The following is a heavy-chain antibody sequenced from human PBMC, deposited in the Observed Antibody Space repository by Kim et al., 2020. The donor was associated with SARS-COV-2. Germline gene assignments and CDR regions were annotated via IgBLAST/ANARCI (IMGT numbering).Heavy chain of an antibody. CDR1: GASISGGDYQ. CDR3: ARAGKWQPYFNY. D-gene: IGHD1-26*01. CDR2: IYYRGHP. V-gene: IGHV4-31*03. J-gene: IGHJ4*02. Sequence: SETLSLTCSVSGASISGGDYQWSWIRQHPGKDLEWLGYIYYRGHPYYNPSLERRLSISLDTSKNQFSLTLTSVTAADTAMYFCARAGKWQPYFNYWGRGVEVTVSS.